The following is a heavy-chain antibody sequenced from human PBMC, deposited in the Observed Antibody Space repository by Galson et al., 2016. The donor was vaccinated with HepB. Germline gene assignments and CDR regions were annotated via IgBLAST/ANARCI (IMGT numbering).Heavy chain of an antibody. CDR2: IRESGDT. CDR1: VSTFRSYV. J-gene: IGHJ4*02. Sequence: SLRLSCAASVSTFRSYVMSWVRQAPGKGLEWVSAIRESGDTHYADSVKGRFTISRDNSRNSLYLQMNSLRDEDTAIYYCAGSFVLKWGRGTLVTVSS. V-gene: IGHV3-23*01. CDR3: AGSFVLK. D-gene: IGHD3-10*02.